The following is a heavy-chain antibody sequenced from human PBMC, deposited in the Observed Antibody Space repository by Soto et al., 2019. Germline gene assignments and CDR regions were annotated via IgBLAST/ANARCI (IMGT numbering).Heavy chain of an antibody. J-gene: IGHJ4*02. V-gene: IGHV4-34*01. Sequence: SETLSLTCAVYGGSFSGYYWSWIRQPPGKGLEWIGEINHSGSTNYNPSLKSRVTISVDASKNQFSLQLSSVTAADTAVYYCERGITAGNFYGSGIFNLRPKYFDYWGQGTLVTVSS. CDR3: ERGITAGNFYGSGIFNLRPKYFDY. CDR1: GGSFSGYY. D-gene: IGHD3-10*01. CDR2: INHSGST.